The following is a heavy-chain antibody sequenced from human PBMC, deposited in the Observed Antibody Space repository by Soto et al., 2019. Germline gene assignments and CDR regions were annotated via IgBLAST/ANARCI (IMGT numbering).Heavy chain of an antibody. CDR2: IYYSGST. J-gene: IGHJ6*03. CDR1: GGSISSYY. CDR3: ARTPLGWSGYYMDV. D-gene: IGHD1-26*01. V-gene: IGHV4-59*08. Sequence: SETLSLTCTVSGGSISSYYWSWIRQPPGEGLEWIGYIYYSGSTNYNPSLKSRVTISVDTSKNQFSLKLSSVTAADTAVYYCARTPLGWSGYYMDVWGKGTTVTVSS.